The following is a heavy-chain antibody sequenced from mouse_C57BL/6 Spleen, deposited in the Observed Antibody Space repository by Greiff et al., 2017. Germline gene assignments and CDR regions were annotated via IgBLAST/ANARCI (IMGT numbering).Heavy chain of an antibody. CDR1: GFTFSDYG. V-gene: IGHV5-17*01. CDR2: ISSGSSTI. J-gene: IGHJ4*01. D-gene: IGHD1-1*01. Sequence: EVQLQESGGGLVKPGGSLKLSCAASGFTFSDYGMHWVRQAPEKGLEWVAYISSGSSTIYYADTVKGRFTISRDNAKNTLFLQMTSLRSEDTAMYYCARDDYYVYYAMDYWGQGTTVTVSS. CDR3: ARDDYYVYYAMDY.